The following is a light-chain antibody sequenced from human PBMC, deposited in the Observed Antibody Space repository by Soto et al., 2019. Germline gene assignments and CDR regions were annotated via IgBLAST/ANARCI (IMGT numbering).Light chain of an antibody. J-gene: IGLJ1*01. V-gene: IGLV1-40*01. CDR1: SSNIGAGYD. CDR3: QSYDSSLSGYV. CDR2: GNN. Sequence: QSVLTQPPSVSGAPGQRVTLSCTGSSSNIGAGYDVHWYQQVPGSPPKLLNYGNNNRPSGVPDRFSGSKSGTSASLAVTGLQAEDEADYYCQSYDSSLSGYVFGTGTKVTVL.